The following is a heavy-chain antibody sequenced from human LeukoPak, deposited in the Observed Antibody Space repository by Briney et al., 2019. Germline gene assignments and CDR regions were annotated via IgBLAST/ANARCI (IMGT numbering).Heavy chain of an antibody. V-gene: IGHV1-2*02. CDR3: ARGREGLAYFDY. D-gene: IGHD3/OR15-3a*01. CDR1: GYTFTRKF. CDR2: IDPNSGGT. Sequence: ASVKVSCKASGYTFTRKFIHWVRQAPGQGLEWMGWIDPNSGGTDYAQKFRGRFTMTRDTSTSTAYMDLSSLISDGTAVYYCARGREGLAYFDYWGQGTLVTVSS. J-gene: IGHJ4*02.